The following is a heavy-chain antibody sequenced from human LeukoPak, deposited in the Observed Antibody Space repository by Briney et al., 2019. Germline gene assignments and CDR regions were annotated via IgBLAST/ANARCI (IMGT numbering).Heavy chain of an antibody. Sequence: SETLSLTCVVSGYSISSGYHWGWIRQPPGKGLEWIGSVYRSGTTYYDPSLKSRVTISVDTSNNQTSLKVRSVTAADTAMYYCARENWVFDYWGQGILVTVSS. CDR2: VYRSGTT. CDR3: ARENWVFDY. J-gene: IGHJ4*02. V-gene: IGHV4-38-2*02. CDR1: GYSISSGYH. D-gene: IGHD7-27*01.